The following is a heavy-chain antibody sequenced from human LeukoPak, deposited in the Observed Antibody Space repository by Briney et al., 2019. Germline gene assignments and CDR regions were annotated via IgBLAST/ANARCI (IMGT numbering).Heavy chain of an antibody. CDR2: NGNS. CDR3: ARETQGSSSWY. V-gene: IGHV4-61*08. D-gene: IGHD6-13*01. CDR1: GASVSSGGYA. Sequence: SETLSLTCAVSGASVSSGGYAWSWIRLPPGKGLEWIGYNGNSNYNPSLKSRVTISVDTSKNQFSLRLSSVTAADTAVYYCARETQGSSSWYWGRGTLVIVSS. J-gene: IGHJ4*02.